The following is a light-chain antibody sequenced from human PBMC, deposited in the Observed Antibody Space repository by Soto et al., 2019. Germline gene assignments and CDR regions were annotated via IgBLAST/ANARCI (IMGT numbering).Light chain of an antibody. V-gene: IGLV2-14*01. Sequence: QSVLTQPAYVSRSPGQSITISCTGTSSDVGGYNYVSWYQQHPGKAPKFMIYDVSNRPTGVSNRFSGSKSGNTASLTISGLQAEDEADYYCCSYTTSNTRQIVFGTGTKVTVL. J-gene: IGLJ1*01. CDR2: DVS. CDR1: SSDVGGYNY. CDR3: CSYTTSNTRQIV.